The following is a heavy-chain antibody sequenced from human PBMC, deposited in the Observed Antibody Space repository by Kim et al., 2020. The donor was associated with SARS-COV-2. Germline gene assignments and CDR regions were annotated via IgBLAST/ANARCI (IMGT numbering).Heavy chain of an antibody. CDR1: VGSFSSSSYY. D-gene: IGHD3-10*01. J-gene: IGHJ6*02. CDR2: IYYSGST. CDR3: AGYGSGSYYTYYYYGMDV. V-gene: IGHV4-39*01. Sequence: SETLSLTCTVSVGSFSSSSYYWGWIRQPPGKGLEWIGSIYYSGSTYYNPSLKSRVTISVDTSKNQFSLKLSSVTAADTAVYYCAGYGSGSYYTYYYYGMDVWGQGTTVTVSS.